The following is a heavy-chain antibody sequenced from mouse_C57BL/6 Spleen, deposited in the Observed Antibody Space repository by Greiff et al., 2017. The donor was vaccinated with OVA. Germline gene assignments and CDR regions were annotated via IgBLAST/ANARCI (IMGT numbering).Heavy chain of an antibody. CDR1: GYSITSGYY. V-gene: IGHV3-6*01. Sequence: EVQLQQSGPGLVKPSQSLSLTCSVTGYSITSGYYWNWIRQFPGNKLEWMGYISYDGSNNYNPSLKNRISITRDTSKNQFFLKLNSVTTEDTATYYCARASYGNYRFAYWGQGTLVTVSA. CDR3: ARASYGNYRFAY. J-gene: IGHJ3*01. CDR2: ISYDGSN. D-gene: IGHD2-10*01.